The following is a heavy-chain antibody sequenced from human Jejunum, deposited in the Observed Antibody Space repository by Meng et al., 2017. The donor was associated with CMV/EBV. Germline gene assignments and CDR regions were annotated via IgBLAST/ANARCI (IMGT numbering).Heavy chain of an antibody. CDR1: GCTFTSYA. V-gene: IGHV1-69*04. J-gene: IGHJ4*02. Sequence: VYLCQSGSGLKNAGAYMKVSWQASGCTFTSYAINLVRQAPGQGLEWMGRIIPILGIANYAQKFQGRVTITADKSTSTAYMELSSLRSEDTAVYYCARDEGGWLTAPDYWGQGTLVTVSS. D-gene: IGHD5-24*01. CDR2: IIPILGIA. CDR3: ARDEGGWLTAPDY.